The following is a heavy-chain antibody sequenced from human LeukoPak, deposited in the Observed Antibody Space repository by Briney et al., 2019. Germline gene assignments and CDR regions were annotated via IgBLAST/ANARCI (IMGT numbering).Heavy chain of an antibody. Sequence: GGSLRLSCAASGFTVSSNYMSWVRQAPGKGLEWVSVIYSGGSTYYADSVKGRFTISRDNSKNTLYLQMNSLRAEDTAVYYCAKGAIGNPFDYWGQGTLVTVSS. J-gene: IGHJ4*02. CDR2: IYSGGST. CDR3: AKGAIGNPFDY. D-gene: IGHD1-14*01. CDR1: GFTVSSNY. V-gene: IGHV3-53*01.